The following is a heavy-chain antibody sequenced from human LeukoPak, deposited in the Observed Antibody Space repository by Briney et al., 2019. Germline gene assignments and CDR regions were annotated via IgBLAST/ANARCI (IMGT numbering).Heavy chain of an antibody. D-gene: IGHD5-18*01. CDR3: AKGSGRGYSYGLEY. J-gene: IGHJ4*02. CDR1: VCTFSSYC. V-gene: IGHV3-23*01. Sequence: PGGSLRLSCVASVCTFSSYCMTWVRQAPWKGPEWLSVISSSAGSTYYADSVKGRFTISRDNSKNTLYLQMNSLRAEDTAVYYCAKGSGRGYSYGLEYWGQGTLVTVSS. CDR2: ISSSAGST.